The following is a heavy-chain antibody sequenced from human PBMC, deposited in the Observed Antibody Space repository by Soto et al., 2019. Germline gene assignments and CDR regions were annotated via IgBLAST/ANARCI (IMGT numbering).Heavy chain of an antibody. J-gene: IGHJ5*02. CDR2: INAGNGNT. CDR1: GYTFTSYA. V-gene: IGHV1-3*01. D-gene: IGHD6-19*01. Sequence: ASVKVSCKASGYTFTSYAMNWVRQAPGQRLEWMGWINAGNGNTKYSQKFQGRVTITRDTSASTAYMELSSLRSEDTAVYYCARGFTIAVAGSNWFDPWGQGTLVTVSS. CDR3: ARGFTIAVAGSNWFDP.